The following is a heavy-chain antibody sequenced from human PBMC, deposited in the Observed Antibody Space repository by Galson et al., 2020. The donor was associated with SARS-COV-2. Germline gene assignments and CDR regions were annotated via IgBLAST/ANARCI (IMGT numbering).Heavy chain of an antibody. J-gene: IGHJ6*02. CDR2: ISGSGDTT. D-gene: IGHD6-13*01. V-gene: IGHV3-23*01. CDR1: GFTFSSYA. Sequence: AGSLRLSCAASGFTFSSYAMNWVRQAPGEGLEWVSAISGSGDTTHYAGSVKGRFTISRDNSKNTLYMQMNSVRAEDTAVYYCAKRLYSSSQSETRGMDVWGQGATVTVSS. CDR3: AKRLYSSSQSETRGMDV.